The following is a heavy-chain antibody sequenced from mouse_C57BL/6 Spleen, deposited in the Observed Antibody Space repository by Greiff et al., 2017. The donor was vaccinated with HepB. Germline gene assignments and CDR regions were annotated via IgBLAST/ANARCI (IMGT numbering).Heavy chain of an antibody. CDR1: GYSFTGYY. Sequence: VQLQQSGPELAKPGASVKISCKASGYSFTGYYMNWVKQSPEKSLEWIGEINPSTGGTTYNQKFKAKATLTVDKSSSTAYMQLKSLTSEDSAVYYCAREGLRRYFDYWGQGTTLTVSS. CDR2: INPSTGGT. D-gene: IGHD3-1*01. J-gene: IGHJ2*01. CDR3: AREGLRRYFDY. V-gene: IGHV1-42*01.